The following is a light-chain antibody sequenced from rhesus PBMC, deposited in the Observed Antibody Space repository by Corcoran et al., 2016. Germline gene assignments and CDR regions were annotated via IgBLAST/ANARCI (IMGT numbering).Light chain of an antibody. CDR1: QGINKE. CDR2: AAC. Sequence: DIQMTQSPSSLSASVGDRVTVTCRASQGINKESSWYQQKPGKAPTLLIYAACSLQTGVSTRFSVSGSGTDFTLTISSLQPEGVATYYCLQDYTTPFTFGPGTKLDIK. V-gene: IGKV1-94*01. J-gene: IGKJ3*01. CDR3: LQDYTTPFT.